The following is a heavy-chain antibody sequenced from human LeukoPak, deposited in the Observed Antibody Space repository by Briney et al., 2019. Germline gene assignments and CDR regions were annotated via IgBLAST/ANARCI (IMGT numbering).Heavy chain of an antibody. CDR3: ARDNSYSDSSWWFDP. D-gene: IGHD1-26*01. J-gene: IGHJ5*02. Sequence: ASVKVSCKASGYIFTAHYLHWVRQAPGQGLEWMGLINPSGSSTLYAQKFQSRVTMTRDTSTNTDYMELSSLRSEDTAVYYCARDNSYSDSSWWFDPWGQGTLVTVSS. CDR2: INPSGSST. CDR1: GYIFTAHY. V-gene: IGHV1-46*01.